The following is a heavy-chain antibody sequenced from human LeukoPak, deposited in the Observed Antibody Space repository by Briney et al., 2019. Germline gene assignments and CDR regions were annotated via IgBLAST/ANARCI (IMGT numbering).Heavy chain of an antibody. CDR3: VPSAPSADFWSGPRFDY. Sequence: GGSLRLSCAASGFTFSDYYMSWIRQAPGKGLGWVSYISSSGSTIYYADSVKGRFTISRDNAKNSLYLQMNSLRAEDTAVYYCVPSAPSADFWSGPRFDYWGQGTLVTVSS. CDR2: ISSSGSTI. V-gene: IGHV3-11*01. D-gene: IGHD3-3*01. J-gene: IGHJ4*02. CDR1: GFTFSDYY.